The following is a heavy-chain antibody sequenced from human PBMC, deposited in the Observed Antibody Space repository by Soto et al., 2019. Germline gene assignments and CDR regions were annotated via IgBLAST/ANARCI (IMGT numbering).Heavy chain of an antibody. Sequence: GASVKVSCKASGYTFTIYVMHWVRQAPGQRLEWMGWINAGNGNTEYSQKFQGRVTITRDTSASTAYMELSSLESEDTAVYYCAREDSSGYQYYFDYWGQGTLVTVSS. V-gene: IGHV1-3*01. CDR2: INAGNGNT. J-gene: IGHJ4*02. CDR1: GYTFTIYV. CDR3: AREDSSGYQYYFDY. D-gene: IGHD5-18*01.